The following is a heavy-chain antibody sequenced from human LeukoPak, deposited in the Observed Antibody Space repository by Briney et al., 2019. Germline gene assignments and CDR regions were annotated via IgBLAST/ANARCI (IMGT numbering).Heavy chain of an antibody. CDR2: ISANGGST. Sequence: GGTLRLSCAASGFTFNNYGLSWVRQAPGKGLEWFSAISANGGSTYYADSVKGRFTISRDNAKNSLYLQMNSLRAEDTAVYYCARELLLGYWGQGTLVTVSS. J-gene: IGHJ4*02. CDR1: GFTFNNYG. CDR3: ARELLLGY. V-gene: IGHV3-23*01.